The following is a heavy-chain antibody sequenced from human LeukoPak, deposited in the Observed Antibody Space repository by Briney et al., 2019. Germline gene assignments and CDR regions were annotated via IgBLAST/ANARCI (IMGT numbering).Heavy chain of an antibody. J-gene: IGHJ4*02. D-gene: IGHD3-3*01. CDR1: GFTFSSYA. CDR2: ISYDGSHT. CDR3: ARGLPFLEWLLFGGLDY. Sequence: GGSLRLSCADSGFTFSSYAMHWVRQAPGKGLEWVAVISYDGSHTDYADSVKGRFTISRDSSKNTLFLQMNSLRHEDTAVYYCARGLPFLEWLLFGGLDYWGQGTLVTVSS. V-gene: IGHV3-30-3*01.